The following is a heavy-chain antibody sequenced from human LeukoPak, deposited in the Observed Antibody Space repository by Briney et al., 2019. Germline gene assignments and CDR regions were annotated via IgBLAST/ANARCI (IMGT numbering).Heavy chain of an antibody. CDR3: ARRYGDYVDY. CDR1: GFTFSDYY. V-gene: IGHV3-11*06. Sequence: NPGGSLRLSCAASGFTFSDYYMTWIRQAPGKGLEWLSYINTGSTYTNYANSVKGRFTISRDNSKNTLYLQMNSLRAEDTAVYYCARRYGDYVDYWGQGTLVTVSS. D-gene: IGHD4-17*01. CDR2: INTGSTYT. J-gene: IGHJ4*02.